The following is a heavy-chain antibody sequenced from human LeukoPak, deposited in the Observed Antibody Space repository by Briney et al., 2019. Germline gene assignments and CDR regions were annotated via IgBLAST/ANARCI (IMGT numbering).Heavy chain of an antibody. CDR3: ARRPGYCSSTSCYQDAFDI. CDR2: IYLGDSDT. Sequence: GESLKISCKGSGYSFTSYWIGWVRQMPGKGLEWMGIIYLGDSDTRYSPSFQGQVTISADKSISTAYLQWSSLKASDTAMYYCARRPGYCSSTSCYQDAFDIWGQGTMVTVSS. J-gene: IGHJ3*02. D-gene: IGHD2-2*01. V-gene: IGHV5-51*01. CDR1: GYSFTSYW.